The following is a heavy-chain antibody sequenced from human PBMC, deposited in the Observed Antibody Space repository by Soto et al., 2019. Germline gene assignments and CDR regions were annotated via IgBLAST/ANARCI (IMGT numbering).Heavy chain of an antibody. CDR2: ISGSGGST. Sequence: GGSLRLSCAASGFTFSSYAMSWVRQAPGKGLEWVSAISGSGGSTYYADSVKGRFTISRDNSKNTLYLQMNSLRAEDTAVYYCAKGVRDSLSDYDDKLFDYWGQGTLVTVSS. V-gene: IGHV3-23*01. D-gene: IGHD4-17*01. J-gene: IGHJ4*02. CDR1: GFTFSSYA. CDR3: AKGVRDSLSDYDDKLFDY.